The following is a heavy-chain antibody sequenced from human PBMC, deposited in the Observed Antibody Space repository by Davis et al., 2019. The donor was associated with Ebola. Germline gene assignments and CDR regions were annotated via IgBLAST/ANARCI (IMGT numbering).Heavy chain of an antibody. D-gene: IGHD6-19*01. CDR3: ARSIAVAGMSWFDP. J-gene: IGHJ5*02. V-gene: IGHV1-46*01. CDR1: GGTLSSYA. Sequence: ASVKVSCKASGGTLSSYAISWVRQAPGQGLEWMGIINPSGCSTSYAQKFQGRVTMTRDTSTSPVYMELSSLRSEDTAVYYCARSIAVAGMSWFDPWGQGTLVTVSS. CDR2: INPSGCST.